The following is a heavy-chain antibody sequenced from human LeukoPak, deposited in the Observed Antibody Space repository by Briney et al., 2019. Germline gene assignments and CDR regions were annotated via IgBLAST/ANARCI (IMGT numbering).Heavy chain of an antibody. CDR2: INPNSGGT. J-gene: IGHJ4*02. CDR3: ARYRGSYNSGWFDY. Sequence: ASVKVSCKASGYIFTGYYMQWVRQAPGQGLEWMGWINPNSGGTNYAQKFQGGVTMTRDTSISTAYMELSGLISDDTAVYYCARYRGSYNSGWFDYWGQGALVTVSS. V-gene: IGHV1-2*02. CDR1: GYIFTGYY. D-gene: IGHD6-19*01.